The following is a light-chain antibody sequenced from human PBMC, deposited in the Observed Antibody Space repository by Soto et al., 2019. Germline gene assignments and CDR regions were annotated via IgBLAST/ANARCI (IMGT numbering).Light chain of an antibody. CDR1: QTISSW. J-gene: IGKJ5*01. V-gene: IGKV1-5*03. CDR3: QQFHSFPIT. Sequence: DIQMTQSPSTLSASVRDRVTITCRASQTISSWLAWYQQKPGKAPQLLIEKASTLESGVPSRFSGSGSGTDFTLTINSLQPEDYATYYCQQFHSFPITFGQGTRLEIK. CDR2: KAS.